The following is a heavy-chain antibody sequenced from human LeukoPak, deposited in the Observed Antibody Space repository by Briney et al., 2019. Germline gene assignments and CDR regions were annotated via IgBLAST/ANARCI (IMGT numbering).Heavy chain of an antibody. V-gene: IGHV1-2*02. D-gene: IGHD3-10*01. CDR3: ASNKAGGSGSYSAYLY. CDR2: INPNSGGT. Sequence: ASVKVSCKASGYTFTGYYVHWVRQAPGQGLEWMGWINPNSGGTNYAQKFQGRVTMTRDTSISTAYMELSRLRSDDTAVYYCASNKAGGSGSYSAYLYWGQGTLVTVSS. J-gene: IGHJ4*02. CDR1: GYTFTGYY.